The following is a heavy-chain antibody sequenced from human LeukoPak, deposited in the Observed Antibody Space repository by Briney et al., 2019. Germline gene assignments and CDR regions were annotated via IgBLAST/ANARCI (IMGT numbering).Heavy chain of an antibody. D-gene: IGHD3-16*01. CDR1: GFTFSSYW. Sequence: PGGSLRLSCAASGFTFSSYWMTWVRQAPGKGLEWVANIKHNGDELNYVDSVEDRFTISRDNAKNSLYLHMTSLRAEDTAVYYCARELRTFDYWGQGTLLTVSS. J-gene: IGHJ4*02. V-gene: IGHV3-7*01. CDR2: IKHNGDEL. CDR3: ARELRTFDY.